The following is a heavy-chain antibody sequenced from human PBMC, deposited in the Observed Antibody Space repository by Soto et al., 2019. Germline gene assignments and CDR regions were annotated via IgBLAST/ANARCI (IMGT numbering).Heavy chain of an antibody. CDR2: ISGSGGST. J-gene: IGHJ5*02. Sequence: GGSLRLSCAASGFTFSSYAMSWVRQAPGKGLEWVSAISGSGGSTYYADSVKGRFTISRDNSKNTLYLQMNSLRAEDTAVYYCAKDSLAYSSSFNWFDPWGQGTLVTVSS. V-gene: IGHV3-23*01. D-gene: IGHD6-13*01. CDR3: AKDSLAYSSSFNWFDP. CDR1: GFTFSSYA.